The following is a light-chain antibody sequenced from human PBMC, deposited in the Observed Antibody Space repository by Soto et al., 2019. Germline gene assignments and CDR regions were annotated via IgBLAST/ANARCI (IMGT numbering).Light chain of an antibody. CDR1: SSDVGGYNY. J-gene: IGLJ1*01. Sequence: QSDLAHLPSGSGFPGHSLPISCNGTSSDVGGYNYVSWYQQHPGKAPKLMIYEVTKRPSGVPDRFSGSKSASTASLTVSGLQAEDEADYYCSSYAGTDNFYVFGTGTKVTVL. CDR2: EVT. CDR3: SSYAGTDNFYV. V-gene: IGLV2-8*01.